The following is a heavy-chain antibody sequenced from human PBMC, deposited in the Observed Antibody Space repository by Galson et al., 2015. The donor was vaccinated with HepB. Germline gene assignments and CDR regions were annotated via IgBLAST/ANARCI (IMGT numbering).Heavy chain of an antibody. J-gene: IGHJ3*02. V-gene: IGHV5-51*01. CDR3: ARRPLKDAFDI. Sequence: QSGAEVKKPGESLKISCQVSGYTFPNYWIGWVRQMPGKGLEWMGIIFPSDSDTRYSPSFQGQVTISADNSINTAYLQWTRLKASDTAIYDCARRPLKDAFDIWGQGTMVTVSS. CDR2: IFPSDSDT. CDR1: GYTFPNYW.